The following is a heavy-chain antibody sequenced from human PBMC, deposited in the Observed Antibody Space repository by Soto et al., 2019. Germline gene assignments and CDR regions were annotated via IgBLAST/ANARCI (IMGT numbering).Heavy chain of an antibody. CDR2: MYYSGNT. CDR3: ASQICTSAGCSAVEYFDF. V-gene: IGHV4-39*01. J-gene: IGHJ4*02. D-gene: IGHD2-2*01. Sequence: SETLSLTCTDSGGSSSSRSYYWGWIRQPPGKGLEWIGSMYYSGNTYYNPSLKSRATMSVDTSKNQFSLRLSSVTAADTAVYYCASQICTSAGCSAVEYFDFWGQGTLVTVSS. CDR1: GGSSSSRSYY.